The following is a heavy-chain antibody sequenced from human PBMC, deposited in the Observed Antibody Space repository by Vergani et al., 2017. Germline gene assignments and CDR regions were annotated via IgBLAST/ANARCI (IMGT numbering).Heavy chain of an antibody. CDR1: GGSFSGYY. D-gene: IGHD6-19*01. J-gene: IGHJ3*02. V-gene: IGHV3-49*05. Sequence: VQLQQWGAGLLKPSETLSLTCAVYGGSFSGYYWSWIRQPPGKGLEWGGFIRSKAYGGTTEYAASVKDRFTISRDDSKSIAYLQMNSLKIEDTAVYYCARVALLGSGWVDAFDIWGQGTMVTVSS. CDR3: ARVALLGSGWVDAFDI. CDR2: IRSKAYGGTT.